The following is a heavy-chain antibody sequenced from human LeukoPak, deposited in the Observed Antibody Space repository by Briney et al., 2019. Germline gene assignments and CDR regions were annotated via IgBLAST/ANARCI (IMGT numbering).Heavy chain of an antibody. D-gene: IGHD1-7*01. CDR2: IIPIFGTA. V-gene: IGHV1-69*05. CDR3: ARDRYNWNYGEYNWFDP. CDR1: GGTFSSYA. J-gene: IGHJ5*02. Sequence: SVKVSCKASGGTFSSYAISWVRQAPGQGIEWMGGIIPIFGTANYAQKFQGRVTITTDESTSTAYMELSSLRSEDTAVYYCARDRYNWNYGEYNWFDPWGQGTLDTVSS.